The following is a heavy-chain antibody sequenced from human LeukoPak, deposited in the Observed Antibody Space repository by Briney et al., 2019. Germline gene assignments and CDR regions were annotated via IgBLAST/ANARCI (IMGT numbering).Heavy chain of an antibody. J-gene: IGHJ4*02. Sequence: PSETLSLTCAVSGGSISSGGYSWRWIRQPPGKGLEWIGYIYHSGSTYYNPSLKSRVTISVDRSKNQFSLKLSSVTAADTAVYYCARARSTSCYVDYWGQGTLVTVSS. CDR1: GGSISSGGYS. CDR2: IYHSGST. V-gene: IGHV4-30-2*01. CDR3: ARARSTSCYVDY. D-gene: IGHD2-2*01.